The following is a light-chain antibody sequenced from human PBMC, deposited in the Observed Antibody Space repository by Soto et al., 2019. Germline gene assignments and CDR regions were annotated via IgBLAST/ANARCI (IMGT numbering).Light chain of an antibody. CDR3: QHYNSYSEA. J-gene: IGKJ1*01. V-gene: IGKV1-5*03. CDR1: QTISSW. Sequence: DIQMTQSPSTLSGSVGDRVTITCRASQTISSWLAWYQQKPGKAPKLLIYKASTLKSGVPSRFSGGGSGTEFTLTISSLKPDDFATYYCQHYNSYSEAFGQGTEVELK. CDR2: KAS.